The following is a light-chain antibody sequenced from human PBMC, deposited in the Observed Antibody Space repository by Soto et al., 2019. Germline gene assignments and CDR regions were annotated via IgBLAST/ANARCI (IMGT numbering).Light chain of an antibody. CDR2: DAS. Sequence: EVVLTQSPATLSLPPGERATLSCRASQSVGSSLGWYQQKPGQAPRLLISDASNRATGISARFSGSGSGTDFTLTISSLESEDFAVYYCQQRSNWPLTFGGGTKVEIK. CDR1: QSVGSS. V-gene: IGKV3-11*01. J-gene: IGKJ4*01. CDR3: QQRSNWPLT.